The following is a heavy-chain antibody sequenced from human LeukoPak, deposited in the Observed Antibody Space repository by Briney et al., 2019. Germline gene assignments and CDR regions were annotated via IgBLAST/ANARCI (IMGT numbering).Heavy chain of an antibody. CDR3: ARRAGAYSHPYDY. V-gene: IGHV3-53*01. D-gene: IGHD4/OR15-4a*01. CDR2: IYSDNT. Sequence: GGSLRLSCTVSGFTVSSNSMSWVRQAPGKGLEWVSFIYSDNTHYSDSVKGRFTISRDNAKSTLYLQMNSLRAEDMAVYYCARRAGAYSHPYDYWGQGTLVTVSS. CDR1: GFTVSSNS. J-gene: IGHJ4*02.